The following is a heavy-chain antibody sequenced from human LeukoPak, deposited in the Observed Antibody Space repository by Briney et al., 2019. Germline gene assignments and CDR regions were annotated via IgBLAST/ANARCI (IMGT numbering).Heavy chain of an antibody. V-gene: IGHV1-69*04. J-gene: IGHJ4*02. CDR1: GGTFISYA. CDR2: IIPIFGIA. D-gene: IGHD1-26*01. Sequence: SVKVSCKASGGTFISYAISWVRQAPGQGLEWMGRIIPIFGIANYAQKFQGRVTITADKSTSTAYMELSSLRSEDTAVYYCARDRENSGSYYRDWGQGTLVTVSS. CDR3: ARDRENSGSYYRD.